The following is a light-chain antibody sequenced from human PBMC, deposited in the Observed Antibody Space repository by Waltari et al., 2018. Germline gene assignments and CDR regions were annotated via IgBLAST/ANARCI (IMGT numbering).Light chain of an antibody. CDR3: SSYTTVNTWV. CDR1: SSDVGFNY. CDR2: EVT. V-gene: IGLV2-14*01. Sequence: QSALTQPASVSGSPGQSITISCTGTSSDVGFNYVSCFQQNPGEVPNLILYEVTNRPAGVSNRFSGSKSGNTASLTISGLQAEDEADYYCSSYTTVNTWVFGGGTKLTVL. J-gene: IGLJ3*02.